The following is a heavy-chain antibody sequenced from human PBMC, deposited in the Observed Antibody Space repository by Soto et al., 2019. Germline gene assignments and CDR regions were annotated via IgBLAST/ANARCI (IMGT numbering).Heavy chain of an antibody. D-gene: IGHD3-9*01. CDR3: ARAAYRSLWFLYH. CDR2: TYYRSKWYN. Sequence: SPTHSLTCALSGDSVTGNSAAWKWARQSASRGLEWLGRTYYRSKWYNDYAITVKSRTTINTDTSKNQFSLQLNSVTPEDTGVYYCARAAYRSLWFLYHWAQGTLVTVSS. J-gene: IGHJ5*02. V-gene: IGHV6-1*01. CDR1: GDSVTGNSAA.